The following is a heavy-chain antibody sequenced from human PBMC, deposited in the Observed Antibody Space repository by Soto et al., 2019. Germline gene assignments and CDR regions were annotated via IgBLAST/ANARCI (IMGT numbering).Heavy chain of an antibody. Sequence: GGSLRLSCAASGFTFSSYWMHWVCQAPGKGLVWVSRINSDGSSTSYADSVKGRFTISRDNAKNTLYLQMNSLRAEDTAVYYCARDGPVCSGGSCYSLGDYGMDVWGQGTTVTVSS. J-gene: IGHJ6*02. CDR1: GFTFSSYW. CDR3: ARDGPVCSGGSCYSLGDYGMDV. V-gene: IGHV3-74*01. CDR2: INSDGSST. D-gene: IGHD2-15*01.